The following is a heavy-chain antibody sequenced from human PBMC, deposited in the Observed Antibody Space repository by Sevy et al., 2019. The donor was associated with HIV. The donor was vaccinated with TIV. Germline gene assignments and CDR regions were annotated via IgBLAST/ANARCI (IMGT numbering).Heavy chain of an antibody. CDR3: AKDFTGYNGMDV. CDR1: GISFTTSG. J-gene: IGHJ6*02. Sequence: GGSLRLSCIVSGISFTTSGMHWVRQAPGKGLEGVAVISYHGRDKFYAESVKGRSTISRDNSKNMLYLQMNSLRAEDTGVYYCAKDFTGYNGMDVWGQGTMVTVSS. D-gene: IGHD3-9*01. CDR2: ISYHGRDK. V-gene: IGHV3-30*18.